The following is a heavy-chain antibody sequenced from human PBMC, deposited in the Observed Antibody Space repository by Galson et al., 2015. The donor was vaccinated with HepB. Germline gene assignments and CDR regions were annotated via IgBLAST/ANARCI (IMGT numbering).Heavy chain of an antibody. Sequence: SVKVSCKASGYSFTSYYIHWVRQAPGQGLEWVGIIDPADGTTNYAQKFQGKVTMTRHTSTSTVYMELSSLRSEDTAVYYCARDLADYWGRGTLVTVSS. CDR2: IDPADGTT. CDR3: ARDLADY. J-gene: IGHJ4*02. V-gene: IGHV1-46*01. CDR1: GYSFTSYY.